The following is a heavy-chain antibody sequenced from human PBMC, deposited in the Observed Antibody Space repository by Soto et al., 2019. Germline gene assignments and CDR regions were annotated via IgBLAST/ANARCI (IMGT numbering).Heavy chain of an antibody. J-gene: IGHJ6*02. Sequence: SETLSLTCAVSGGSISSSNWWSWVRQPPGKGLEWMGEIYHSGSTNYNPSLKSRVTISVDKSKNQFSLKLSSVTAADTAVYYCARFSYYSSGLDPYGMDVWGQGTTVTVSS. CDR2: IYHSGST. D-gene: IGHD6-19*01. CDR3: ARFSYYSSGLDPYGMDV. V-gene: IGHV4-4*02. CDR1: GGSISSSNW.